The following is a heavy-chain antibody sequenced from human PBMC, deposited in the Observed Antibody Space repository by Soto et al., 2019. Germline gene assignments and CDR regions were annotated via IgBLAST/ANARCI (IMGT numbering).Heavy chain of an antibody. V-gene: IGHV4-31*03. CDR3: ARVLYENYFDY. CDR2: IYYSGST. CDR1: GGSISSGGYY. Sequence: QVQLQESGPGLVKPSQTLSLTCTVSGGSISSGGYYWSWIRQHPGKGLEWIGYIYYSGSTYYNPSLKRRGTISVDTSKNPFSLKLISVTAADTAVYYCARVLYENYFDYWGQGTLVTVSS. J-gene: IGHJ4*02. D-gene: IGHD2-2*02.